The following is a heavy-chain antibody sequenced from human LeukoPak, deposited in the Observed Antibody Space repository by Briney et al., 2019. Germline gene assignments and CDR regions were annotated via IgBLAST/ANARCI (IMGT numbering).Heavy chain of an antibody. CDR1: GFTFSSYW. Sequence: GGSLRLSCVASGFTFSSYWMHWVRQDPRKGLVWVSRINGDGRNINYADSVRGRFTISRDNAKNTLYLQMNTLRVEDTAVYYCARDGSTMVRGSTYYYYGMDVWGQGTTVTVSS. V-gene: IGHV3-74*01. J-gene: IGHJ6*02. CDR2: INGDGRNI. CDR3: ARDGSTMVRGSTYYYYGMDV. D-gene: IGHD3-10*01.